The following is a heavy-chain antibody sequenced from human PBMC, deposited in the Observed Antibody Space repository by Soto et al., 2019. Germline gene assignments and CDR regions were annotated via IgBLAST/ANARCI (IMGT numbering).Heavy chain of an antibody. J-gene: IGHJ6*02. CDR2: INPNSGGT. CDR3: ARAVDTAMAPWYYYYGMDV. V-gene: IGHV1-2*04. Sequence: ASVKVSCKASGYTFTGYYMHWVRQAPGQGLEWMGWINPNSGGTNYAQKFQGWVTMTRDTSTSTAYMELSRLRSDDTAVYYCARAVDTAMAPWYYYYGMDVWGQGTTVTVSS. D-gene: IGHD5-18*01. CDR1: GYTFTGYY.